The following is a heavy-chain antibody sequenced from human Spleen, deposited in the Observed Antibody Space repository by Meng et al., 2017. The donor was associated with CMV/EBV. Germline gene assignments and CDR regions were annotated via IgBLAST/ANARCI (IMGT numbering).Heavy chain of an antibody. J-gene: IGHJ4*02. CDR1: GFTFSSYP. CDR2: ISGSGDTT. Sequence: CGASGFTFSSYPMSWVRQAPGKGLEWVSAISGSGDTTYYADPVKGRFTISRDNSKNTLYLQMNSLRAEDTAIYYCAKSHYQLRGVDYWGQGTLVTVSS. V-gene: IGHV3-23*01. CDR3: AKSHYQLRGVDY. D-gene: IGHD2-2*01.